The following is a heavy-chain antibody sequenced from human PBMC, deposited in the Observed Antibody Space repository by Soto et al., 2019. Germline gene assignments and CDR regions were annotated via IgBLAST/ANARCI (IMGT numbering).Heavy chain of an antibody. CDR3: ATGRDRQRLSSQFFDS. Sequence: QVQLVQSGPEVRKPGASVKVSCGVSGDPVTELSIHWVRQAPGKGLEWLGGFDPEDGETLYAPSFRGIVSMTEDIASDTAYMELTSLRSDDTAVYYCATGRDRQRLSSQFFDSWGQGTLVTVSS. CDR1: GDPVTELS. J-gene: IGHJ4*02. CDR2: FDPEDGET. V-gene: IGHV1-24*01. D-gene: IGHD6-25*01.